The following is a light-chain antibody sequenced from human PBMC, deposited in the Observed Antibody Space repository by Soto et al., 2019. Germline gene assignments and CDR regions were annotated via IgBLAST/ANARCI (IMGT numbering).Light chain of an antibody. CDR3: SSYTSSNTVV. J-gene: IGLJ2*01. V-gene: IGLV2-14*03. Sequence: QSVLTQPASVSGSPGQSITISCSGARSDVGDYNYVSWYQHHPGKAPKLMIYDVSHRPSGVSNRFSGSKSGNTPSLTISGLQAEDEADYYCSSYTSSNTVVFGGGTKVTVL. CDR2: DVS. CDR1: RSDVGDYNY.